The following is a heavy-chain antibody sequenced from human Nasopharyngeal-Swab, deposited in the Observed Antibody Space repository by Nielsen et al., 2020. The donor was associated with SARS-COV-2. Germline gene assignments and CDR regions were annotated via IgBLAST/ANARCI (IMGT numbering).Heavy chain of an antibody. CDR1: GGSISSYY. CDR3: ARDLGGSRRFFDY. Sequence: SETLSLTCTVSGGSISSYYWSWIRQPPGKGLEWIGYIFHSGSTNYNPSLKSRVTISVDTSKNQFSLKLSSVTAADTAVYYCARDLGGSRRFFDYWGQGTLVTVSS. D-gene: IGHD1-26*01. CDR2: IFHSGST. V-gene: IGHV4-59*12. J-gene: IGHJ4*02.